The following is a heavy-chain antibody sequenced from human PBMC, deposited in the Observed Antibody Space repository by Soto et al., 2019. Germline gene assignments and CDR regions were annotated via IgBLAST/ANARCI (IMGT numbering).Heavy chain of an antibody. Sequence: QVQLVQSGAEVKKPGASVKVSCKASGYTFTSYGISWVRQAPGHGLEWMGWISAYNGNTNYAQKLQGRVTMTTDTPTSTAYMELRSLRSDDTAVDYCARVSVDTAIHDYYYYGMDVWGQGTTVTVSS. D-gene: IGHD5-18*01. CDR1: GYTFTSYG. V-gene: IGHV1-18*01. J-gene: IGHJ6*02. CDR3: ARVSVDTAIHDYYYYGMDV. CDR2: ISAYNGNT.